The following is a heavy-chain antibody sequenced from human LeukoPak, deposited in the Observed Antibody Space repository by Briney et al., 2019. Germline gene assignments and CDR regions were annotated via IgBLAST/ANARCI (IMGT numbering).Heavy chain of an antibody. D-gene: IGHD1-26*01. V-gene: IGHV3-30*14. J-gene: IGHJ4*02. CDR1: GFTFSSYA. CDR2: LYSDDTT. CDR3: ARGGGYYAIDY. Sequence: AGGSLRLSCAASGFTFSSYAMHWVRQAPGKGLEWVAVLYSDDTTYYADSVKGRFTISRDNSKNTLYLQMNNLRAEDTAVYYCARGGGYYAIDYWGQGTLVTVSS.